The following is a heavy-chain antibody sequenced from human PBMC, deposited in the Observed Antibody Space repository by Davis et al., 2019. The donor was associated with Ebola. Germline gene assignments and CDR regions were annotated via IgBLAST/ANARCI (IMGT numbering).Heavy chain of an antibody. Sequence: MPSETLSLTCTVSGDSISSYYWSWIRQPPGKGLEWIGYFYYSGYTNYNPSLKSRITISADTSKNQFSLKLSSVTAADTAVYYCARGSSWVYFFDYWGPGTLVTVSS. V-gene: IGHV4-59*08. CDR1: GDSISSYY. J-gene: IGHJ4*02. CDR3: ARGSSWVYFFDY. D-gene: IGHD6-13*01. CDR2: FYYSGYT.